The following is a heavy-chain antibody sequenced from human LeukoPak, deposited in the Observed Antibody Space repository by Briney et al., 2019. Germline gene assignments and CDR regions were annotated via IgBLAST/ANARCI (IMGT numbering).Heavy chain of an antibody. J-gene: IGHJ3*02. CDR1: GYTLTSYY. CDR2: INPSGGST. D-gene: IGHD6-19*01. Sequence: ASVKVSCKASGYTLTSYYMHWVRQAPGQGLEWMGIINPSGGSTSYAQKFQGRVTMTRDTSTSTVYMELSSLRSEDTAVYYCASIAVAAGNAFDIWGQGTMVTVSS. V-gene: IGHV1-46*01. CDR3: ASIAVAAGNAFDI.